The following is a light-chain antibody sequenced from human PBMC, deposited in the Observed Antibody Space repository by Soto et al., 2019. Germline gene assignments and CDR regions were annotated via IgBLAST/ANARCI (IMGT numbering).Light chain of an antibody. CDR2: GAS. CDR1: QSVNSN. V-gene: IGKV3-15*01. CDR3: QQYDNWPIT. J-gene: IGKJ5*01. Sequence: EIVLTQSPSTLSLSPGERATLSCWASQSVNSNLAWYQQKPGQAPRLLISGASTRATGIPARLSGSGSGTEFTLTISSLRSEDFAVYYCQQYDNWPITFGQGTRLEIK.